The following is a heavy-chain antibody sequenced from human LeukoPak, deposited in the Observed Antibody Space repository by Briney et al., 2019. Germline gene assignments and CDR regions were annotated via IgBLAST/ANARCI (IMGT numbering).Heavy chain of an antibody. CDR2: IDRDGVT. CDR1: GFIFTKYD. V-gene: IGHV3-13*01. CDR3: ARENLEYGDYAIDY. D-gene: IGHD4-17*01. Sequence: GGSLRLSCAASGFIFTKYDMHWVRHVTGRGLEWVSGIDRDGVTYYSDSVKGRFTMSRENGENSVYLQLNSLRAGDTAVYFCARENLEYGDYAIDYWGQGILVTVSS. J-gene: IGHJ4*02.